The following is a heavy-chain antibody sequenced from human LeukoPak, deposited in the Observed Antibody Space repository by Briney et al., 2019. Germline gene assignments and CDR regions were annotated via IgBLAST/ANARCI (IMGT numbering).Heavy chain of an antibody. CDR3: ARELRATVVTPGYFDY. CDR2: INPSGGST. J-gene: IGHJ4*02. Sequence: GASVKVSCKASGYTFITYYMHWVRQAPGQGFEWMGIINPSGGSTSYAQKFQGRVTMTRDTSTSTVYMELCSLRSEDTAVYYCARELRATVVTPGYFDYWGQGTLVTVSS. D-gene: IGHD4-23*01. V-gene: IGHV1-46*03. CDR1: GYTFITYY.